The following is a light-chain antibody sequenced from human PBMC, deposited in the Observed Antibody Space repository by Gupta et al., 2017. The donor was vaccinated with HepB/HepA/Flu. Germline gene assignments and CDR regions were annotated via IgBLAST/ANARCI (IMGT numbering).Light chain of an antibody. J-gene: IGLJ3*02. CDR3: QVWHSSSDHWV. CDR1: NIGTKS. CDR2: DDS. V-gene: IGLV3-21*03. Sequence: SYVLTQPPSVSVAPGKAARITCGGDNIGTKSVHWYQQKPGQAPVLVVYDDSDRPSGIPERFSGSNSENTATLTISRVEVGDEADYYCQVWHSSSDHWVFGGGTKLTVL.